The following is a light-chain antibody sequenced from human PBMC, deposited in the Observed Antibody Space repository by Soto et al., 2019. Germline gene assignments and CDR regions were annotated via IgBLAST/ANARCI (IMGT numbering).Light chain of an antibody. CDR2: LNSDGSH. J-gene: IGLJ1*01. CDR1: SGHSSYA. Sequence: QPVLTQSPSASASLGASVKLTCTLISGHSSYAIAWHQQRPEKGPRYLMKLNSDGSHSKGDGIPDRFSGSSSGAERYLIISSLQSEDEADYYCQTWGTGIHVFGTGTKLTVL. V-gene: IGLV4-69*01. CDR3: QTWGTGIHV.